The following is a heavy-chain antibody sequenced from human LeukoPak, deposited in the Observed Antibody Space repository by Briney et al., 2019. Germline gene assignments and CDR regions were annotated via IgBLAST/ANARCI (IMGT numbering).Heavy chain of an antibody. CDR3: AKWGDYDVLTGYYDSDY. Sequence: GGSLRLSCAASGFTFSNYAMSWVRQAPGRGLEWVSAVSGRDTSTYYTDSVKGRFTISRDNSKNTLYLQMNSLSAEDTAIYYCAKWGDYDVLTGYYDSDYWGQGTLVTVSS. CDR1: GFTFSNYA. J-gene: IGHJ4*02. V-gene: IGHV3-23*01. D-gene: IGHD3-9*01. CDR2: VSGRDTST.